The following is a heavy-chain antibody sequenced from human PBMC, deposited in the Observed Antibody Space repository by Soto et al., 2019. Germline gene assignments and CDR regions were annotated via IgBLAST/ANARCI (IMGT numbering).Heavy chain of an antibody. Sequence: SETLSLTCTVSGGSISSYYWSWIRQPPGKGLEWIGYIYYSGSTNYNPSLKSRVTISVDTSKNQFSLKLSSVTAADTAVYYCAATYYYGSGSSTDYYYFGMDVWGQGTTVTVS. V-gene: IGHV4-59*08. CDR3: AATYYYGSGSSTDYYYFGMDV. CDR2: IYYSGST. CDR1: GGSISSYY. D-gene: IGHD3-10*01. J-gene: IGHJ6*02.